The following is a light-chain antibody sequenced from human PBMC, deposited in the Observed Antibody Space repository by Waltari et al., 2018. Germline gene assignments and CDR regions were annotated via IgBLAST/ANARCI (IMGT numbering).Light chain of an antibody. J-gene: IGKJ1*01. V-gene: IGKV1-NL1*01. Sequence: IQITQSPSSLSSSVEDRFTITCRASQGISNSLAWYQQKPGKATKLLLHDASTLEGGVPSRFSGSGSRTDYTLTITSLQPEDFATYYCQQYYNSPRTFGQGTKVEIK. CDR3: QQYYNSPRT. CDR1: QGISNS. CDR2: DAS.